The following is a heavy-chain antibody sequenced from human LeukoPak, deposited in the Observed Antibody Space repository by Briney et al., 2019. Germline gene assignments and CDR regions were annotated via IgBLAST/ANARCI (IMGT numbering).Heavy chain of an antibody. D-gene: IGHD3-3*01. Sequence: GGSLRLSCAASGFTFTTYAMTWVRQAPGKGLEWVSAISNSGGNTYYADSVKGRFAISRDNSKNTLYLQMNSLRAEDTAVYYCAKDGGIWGQGTMVTVSS. CDR2: ISNSGGNT. J-gene: IGHJ3*02. CDR1: GFTFTTYA. V-gene: IGHV3-23*01. CDR3: AKDGGI.